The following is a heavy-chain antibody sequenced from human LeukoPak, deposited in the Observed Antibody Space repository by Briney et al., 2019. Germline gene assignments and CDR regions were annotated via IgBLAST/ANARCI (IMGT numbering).Heavy chain of an antibody. D-gene: IGHD2-15*01. CDR2: IYTSGST. J-gene: IGHJ4*02. Sequence: SETLSLTCTVSGGSISSYYWSWIRQPPGKGLEWIGYIYTSGSTNYNPSLKSRVTISVDTSKNQFSLKLSSVTAADTAVYYCARGRESSLDYWGQGTLVTVSS. CDR1: GGSISSYY. CDR3: ARGRESSLDY. V-gene: IGHV4-4*09.